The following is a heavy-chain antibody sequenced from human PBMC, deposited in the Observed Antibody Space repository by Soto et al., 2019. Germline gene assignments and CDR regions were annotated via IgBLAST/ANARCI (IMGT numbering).Heavy chain of an antibody. CDR3: ATKGYTAHYYHDRMAV. CDR1: GVTCGSYW. D-gene: IGHD6-13*01. J-gene: IGHJ6*02. CDR2: IKQDGSEK. V-gene: IGHV3-7*03. Sequence: PGVSLKLSCAASGVTCGSYWMSWVRQSPGKGLEWVANIKQDGSEKYYVDSVKGRFTISRDNDKNSLYLQMNSLRAEDTAVYYCATKGYTAHYYHDRMAVSAQGTTVTVS.